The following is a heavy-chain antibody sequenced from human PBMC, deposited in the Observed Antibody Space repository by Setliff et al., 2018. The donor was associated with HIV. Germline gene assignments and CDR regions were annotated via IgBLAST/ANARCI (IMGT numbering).Heavy chain of an antibody. V-gene: IGHV1-69*10. Sequence: SVKVSCKASGGTFSSYAISWVRQAPGQGLEWMGGIIPIIGITNQAQKFQGRVTITADESTSTAYMELSGLTSEDSAVYYCARGLEYSTSSPFDYWGQGTLVTVSS. CDR1: GGTFSSYA. CDR2: IIPIIGIT. CDR3: ARGLEYSTSSPFDY. D-gene: IGHD6-6*01. J-gene: IGHJ4*02.